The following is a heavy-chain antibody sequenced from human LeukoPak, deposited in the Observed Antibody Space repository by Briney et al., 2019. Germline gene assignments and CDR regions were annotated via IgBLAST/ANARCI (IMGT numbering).Heavy chain of an antibody. CDR3: ARLTRPSTLPDRYYLDY. CDR2: IYTSGGT. J-gene: IGHJ4*02. V-gene: IGHV4-4*09. D-gene: IGHD3-16*02. Sequence: SETLSHTCTVSGDSISSYYWSWIRQPPGKGLEWIGYIYTSGGTNYIPSRKGRVTISIDTSKNQFSLKLSSVTAADSAVYYCARLTRPSTLPDRYYLDYWGQGTLVTVSS. CDR1: GDSISSYY.